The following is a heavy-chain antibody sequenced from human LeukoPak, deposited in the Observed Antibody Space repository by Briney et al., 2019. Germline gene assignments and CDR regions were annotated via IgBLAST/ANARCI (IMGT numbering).Heavy chain of an antibody. CDR1: GYSFTSYW. D-gene: IGHD5-24*01. CDR3: ASRRKGMSTAGFDF. J-gene: IGHJ4*02. Sequence: GESLKISCKGSGYSFTSYWIGWVRQMPGKGLEWMVIIYPGDSDTRYNPSFQGQVTISAEKSISTAYLQWSSLKASDTALYYCASRRKGMSTAGFDFWGQGTLVTVSS. V-gene: IGHV5-51*01. CDR2: IYPGDSDT.